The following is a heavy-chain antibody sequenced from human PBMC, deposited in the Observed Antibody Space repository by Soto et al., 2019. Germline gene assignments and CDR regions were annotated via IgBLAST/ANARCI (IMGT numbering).Heavy chain of an antibody. Sequence: QLQLQESGPGLVKPSETLSLTCTVSGGSISSSRYYWGWIRQPPGKGLEWIGSIYYSGSTYYNPSLKSRVTISVDTSKTQFSLKLSSVTAADTSVYYCARHTPAISISDHWGQGTLVTVSS. J-gene: IGHJ4*02. CDR2: IYYSGST. CDR1: GGSISSSRYY. CDR3: ARHTPAISISDH. D-gene: IGHD2-15*01. V-gene: IGHV4-39*01.